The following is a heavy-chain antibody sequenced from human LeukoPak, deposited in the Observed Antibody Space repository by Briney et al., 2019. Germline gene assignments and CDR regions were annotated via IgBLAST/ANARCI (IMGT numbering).Heavy chain of an antibody. D-gene: IGHD4-17*01. CDR3: ASSDGDYSIDY. CDR2: IYSSGSA. CDR1: GGSINSSNYY. V-gene: IGHV4-39*07. J-gene: IGHJ4*02. Sequence: KSSETLSLTCTVSGGSINSSNYYWGWIRQPPGKGLEWIGSIYSSGSAYYNPSLKSRVTISVDTSKNQFSLKLSSVTAADTAVYYCASSDGDYSIDYWGQGTLVTVSS.